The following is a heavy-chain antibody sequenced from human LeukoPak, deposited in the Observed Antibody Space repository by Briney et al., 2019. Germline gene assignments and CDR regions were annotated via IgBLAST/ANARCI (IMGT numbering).Heavy chain of an antibody. CDR3: ARTPIYGGVGATIHWFDP. D-gene: IGHD1-26*01. J-gene: IGHJ5*02. Sequence: GASVKVSCKASGYTFTSYGISWVRQAPGQGLEWMGSISAYNGNTNYAQKLQGRVTMTTDTSTSTAYMELRSLRSDDTAVYYCARTPIYGGVGATIHWFDPWGLGTLVTVSS. V-gene: IGHV1-18*01. CDR2: ISAYNGNT. CDR1: GYTFTSYG.